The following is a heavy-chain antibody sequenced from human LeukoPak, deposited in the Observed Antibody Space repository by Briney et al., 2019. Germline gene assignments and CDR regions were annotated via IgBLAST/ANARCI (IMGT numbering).Heavy chain of an antibody. Sequence: ASVKVSCKASGYTFTGYYMHWVRQAPGQGLEWMGWINPNSGGTNYAQKFQGRVTMTRDTSISTAYMELSRLRSDDTAVYYCARAGEGAVAVPFWVYYYYMDVWGKGTTVTVSS. V-gene: IGHV1-2*02. CDR2: INPNSGGT. D-gene: IGHD6-19*01. CDR1: GYTFTGYY. J-gene: IGHJ6*03. CDR3: ARAGEGAVAVPFWVYYYYMDV.